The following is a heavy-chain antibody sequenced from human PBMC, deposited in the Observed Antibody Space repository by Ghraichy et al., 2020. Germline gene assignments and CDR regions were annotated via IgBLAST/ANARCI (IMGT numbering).Heavy chain of an antibody. Sequence: GGSLRLSCTASGFTFGDYAMSWFRQAPGKGLEWVGFIRSKAYGGTTEYAASVKGRFTISRDDSKSIAYLQMNSLKTEDTAVYYCTRDHGYCSSTSCPLFDYWGQGTLVTVSS. J-gene: IGHJ4*02. CDR1: GFTFGDYA. V-gene: IGHV3-49*03. D-gene: IGHD2-2*01. CDR2: IRSKAYGGTT. CDR3: TRDHGYCSSTSCPLFDY.